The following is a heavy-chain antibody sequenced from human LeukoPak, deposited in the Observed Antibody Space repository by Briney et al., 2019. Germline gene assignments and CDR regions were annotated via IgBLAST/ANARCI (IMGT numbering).Heavy chain of an antibody. J-gene: IGHJ4*02. CDR3: AKGRTARPIGY. CDR1: GFTFSSYA. CDR2: ISGSGGST. D-gene: IGHD6-6*01. V-gene: IGHV3-23*01. Sequence: GGSLRLSCAASGFTFSSYAMSWVRQAPGKGLEWVSAISGSGGSTYYADSVKGRFTISRDNSKNTLYLQMNSLRAEDTAIYYCAKGRTARPIGYWGQGTLVTVSS.